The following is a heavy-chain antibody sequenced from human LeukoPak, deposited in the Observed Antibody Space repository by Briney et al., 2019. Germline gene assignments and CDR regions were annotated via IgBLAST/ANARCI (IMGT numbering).Heavy chain of an antibody. J-gene: IGHJ5*02. CDR2: INHSGST. V-gene: IGHV4-34*01. Sequence: SETLSLTCAVYGGSFSGYYWSWIRQPPGKGLEWIGEINHSGSTNYNPSLKSRVTISVDTSKNQFSLKLSSVTAADTAVYYCACFWRPGETRYNWFDPWGQGTLVTVSS. CDR1: GGSFSGYY. D-gene: IGHD3-3*01. CDR3: ACFWRPGETRYNWFDP.